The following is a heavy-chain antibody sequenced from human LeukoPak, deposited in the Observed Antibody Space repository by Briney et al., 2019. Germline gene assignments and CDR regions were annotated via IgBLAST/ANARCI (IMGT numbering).Heavy chain of an antibody. CDR2: FGPEDGET. CDR1: GYTLTGLS. V-gene: IGHV1-24*01. CDR3: ATEGCSSTSCYLGFDY. Sequence: GASVKVSCKVSGYTLTGLSMRWVRQAPGKGLEWMGGFGPEDGETIYAQKFQGRVTMTEDTSTDTAYMELSSLRSEDTAVYYCATEGCSSTSCYLGFDYWGQGTLVTVSS. D-gene: IGHD2-2*01. J-gene: IGHJ4*02.